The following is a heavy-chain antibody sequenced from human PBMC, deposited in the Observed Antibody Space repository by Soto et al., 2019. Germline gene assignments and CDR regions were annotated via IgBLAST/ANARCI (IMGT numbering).Heavy chain of an antibody. J-gene: IGHJ6*02. CDR2: MNPSSGNT. CDR1: GYTFTSYD. CDR3: ASFMVRGPHYYFGMDV. D-gene: IGHD3-10*01. Sequence: ASVKVSCKASGYTFTSYDINWVRQATGQGLEWKGWMNPSSGNTGYAQKFQGRVTMTTNTAINTAYLELSSLRSEDTAVYYCASFMVRGPHYYFGMDVWGQGTTVTVSS. V-gene: IGHV1-8*01.